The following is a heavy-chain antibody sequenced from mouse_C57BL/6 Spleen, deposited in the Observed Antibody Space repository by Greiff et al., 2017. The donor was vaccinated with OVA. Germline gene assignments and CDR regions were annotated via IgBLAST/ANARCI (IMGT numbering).Heavy chain of an antibody. V-gene: IGHV1-81*01. Sequence: QVHVKQSGAELARPGASVKLSCKASGYTFTSYGISWVKQRTGQGLEWIGEIYPRSGNTYYNEKFKGKATLTADKSSSTAYMELRSLTSEDSAVYFCATYDYDMGAMDYWGQGTSVTVSS. D-gene: IGHD2-4*01. CDR1: GYTFTSYG. CDR2: IYPRSGNT. J-gene: IGHJ4*01. CDR3: ATYDYDMGAMDY.